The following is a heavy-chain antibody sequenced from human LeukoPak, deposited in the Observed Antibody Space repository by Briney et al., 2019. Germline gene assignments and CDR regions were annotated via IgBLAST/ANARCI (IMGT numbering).Heavy chain of an antibody. V-gene: IGHV3-48*01. CDR2: ISSSSSTI. J-gene: IGHJ4*02. CDR3: VFSSNWGSGRD. D-gene: IGHD7-27*01. CDR1: GFTFSSYS. Sequence: GGSLRLSCAASGFTFSSYSMNWVRQAPGKGLEWVSYISSSSSTIYYADSVKGRFTISRDNAKNSLYLQMNSLRAEDTAVYYCVFSSNWGSGRDWGQGTLVTVSS.